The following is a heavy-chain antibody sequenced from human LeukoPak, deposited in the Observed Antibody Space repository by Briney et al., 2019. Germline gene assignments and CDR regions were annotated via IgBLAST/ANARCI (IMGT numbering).Heavy chain of an antibody. V-gene: IGHV1-2*02. CDR2: INPNSGGT. CDR3: ARVWATVTTFVEGTDY. D-gene: IGHD4-17*01. Sequence: PGASVKVSCKASGCTFSGYHMHWVRQAPGQGLEWMGWINPNSGGTNYAQKFQGRVTMTRDTSISTAYMELSRLRSDDTAVYYCARVWATVTTFVEGTDYWGQGTLVTVSS. CDR1: GCTFSGYH. J-gene: IGHJ4*02.